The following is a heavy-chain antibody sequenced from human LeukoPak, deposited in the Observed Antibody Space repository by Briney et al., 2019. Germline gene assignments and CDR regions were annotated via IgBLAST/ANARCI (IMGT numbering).Heavy chain of an antibody. V-gene: IGHV1-2*02. CDR2: INPNSGDT. CDR1: GYTFTGYY. CDR3: ATQRGSYLWGTDFDY. Sequence: ASVKVSCKASGYTFTGYYMHWVRXAPGQXLEWMGWINPNSGDTKYSQKFQGRVTMTRDTSISTAYMELSRLRSDDTAVYYCATQRGSYLWGTDFDYWGQGTLVTVSS. J-gene: IGHJ4*02. D-gene: IGHD3-16*01.